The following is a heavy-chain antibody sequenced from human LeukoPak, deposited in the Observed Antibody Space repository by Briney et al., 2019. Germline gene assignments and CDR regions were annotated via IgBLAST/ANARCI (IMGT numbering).Heavy chain of an antibody. CDR1: GFTFRSHD. Sequence: GGSLRLSCAASGFTFRSHDMHWVRQAPGKGLEWVAVIWYDGSKKYYADSVKGRFTISRDNSRSTLYLQMNSLRPEDTAIYYCAREGYYGSGSPPSLYFDYWGQGTLVAVSS. V-gene: IGHV3-33*01. CDR3: AREGYYGSGSPPSLYFDY. D-gene: IGHD3-10*01. CDR2: IWYDGSKK. J-gene: IGHJ4*02.